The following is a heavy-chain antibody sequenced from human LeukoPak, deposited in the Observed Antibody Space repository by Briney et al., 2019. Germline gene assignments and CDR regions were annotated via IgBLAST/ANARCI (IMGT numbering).Heavy chain of an antibody. Sequence: ASVKVSCKASGHTFTGYYMHWVRQAPGQGLEWMGWINPNSGGTNYAQNFQGRVTMTRDTSISTAYMELSRLRSDDTAVYYCARGAFQGSSWFDYWGQGTLVTVSS. V-gene: IGHV1-2*02. CDR3: ARGAFQGSSWFDY. D-gene: IGHD6-13*01. CDR2: INPNSGGT. CDR1: GHTFTGYY. J-gene: IGHJ4*02.